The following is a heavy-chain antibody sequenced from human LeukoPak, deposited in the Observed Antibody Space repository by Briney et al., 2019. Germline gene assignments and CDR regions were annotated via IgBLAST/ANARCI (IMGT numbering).Heavy chain of an antibody. V-gene: IGHV1-18*01. CDR2: ISAYNGNT. Sequence: ASVKVSCKASGYTFTSYGISWVRQAPGQGLECMGWISAYNGNTNYAQKLQGRVTMTTDTSTSTAYMELRSLRSDDTAVYYCARDRVWMASPYYMDVWGKGTTVTVSS. CDR3: ARDRVWMASPYYMDV. D-gene: IGHD5-12*01. CDR1: GYTFTSYG. J-gene: IGHJ6*03.